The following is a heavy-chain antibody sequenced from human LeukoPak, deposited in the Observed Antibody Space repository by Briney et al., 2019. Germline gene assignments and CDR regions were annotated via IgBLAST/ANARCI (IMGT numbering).Heavy chain of an antibody. J-gene: IGHJ4*02. CDR3: ASTQTFDY. CDR2: IKQDGSEK. CDR1: GFTFSNYW. V-gene: IGHV3-7*01. Sequence: GGSLRLSCAASGFTFSNYWMSWVRQAPGKGLEWVANIKQDGSEKYYVDSVKGRFTISRDNAENSLYLQMNSLSNEDTAVYYCASTQTFDYWGQETLVTVSS.